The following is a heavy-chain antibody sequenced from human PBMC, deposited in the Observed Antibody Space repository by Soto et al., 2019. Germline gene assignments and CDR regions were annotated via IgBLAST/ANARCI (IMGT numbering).Heavy chain of an antibody. D-gene: IGHD6-19*01. J-gene: IGHJ4*02. Sequence: QVQLVQSGAEVKKPGASVKVSCKTSGDTFTNYGITWVRQAPGLGLEWMGWISAANGDTNYAQKLQGRVTMTTDTSTSTAYMELRSLRSDDTAVYYCAGRWLAYPAFDYWGQGTLVTVCS. V-gene: IGHV1-18*01. CDR2: ISAANGDT. CDR1: GDTFTNYG. CDR3: AGRWLAYPAFDY.